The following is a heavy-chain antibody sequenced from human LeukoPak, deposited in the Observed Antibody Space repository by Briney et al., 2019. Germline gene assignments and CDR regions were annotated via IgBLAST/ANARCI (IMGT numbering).Heavy chain of an antibody. CDR2: IKQDGSEK. CDR1: GFTFSSYW. Sequence: GGSLRLSCAASGFTFSSYWMSWVRQAPGKGLEWVANIKQDGSEKYYVDSVKGRFTISRDNAKNSLYLQMNSLRAEDTAAYYCARDKAGIYYYYYMDVWGKGTTVTVSS. D-gene: IGHD3-10*01. J-gene: IGHJ6*03. V-gene: IGHV3-7*01. CDR3: ARDKAGIYYYYYMDV.